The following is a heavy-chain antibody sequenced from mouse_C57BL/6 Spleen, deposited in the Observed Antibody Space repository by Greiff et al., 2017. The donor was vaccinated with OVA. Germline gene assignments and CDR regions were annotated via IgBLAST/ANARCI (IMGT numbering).Heavy chain of an antibody. V-gene: IGHV1-69*01. D-gene: IGHD1-1*02. CDR1: GYTFTSYW. CDR2: IDPSDSYT. J-gene: IGHJ2*01. Sequence: QVQLQQSGAELVMPGASVKLSCKASGYTFTSYWMHWVKQRPGQGLERIGEIDPSDSYTNYNQKFKGKSTLTVDKSSSTAYMQLSSLTSEDSAVYYCARSSGNYFDYWGQGTTLTVSS. CDR3: ARSSGNYFDY.